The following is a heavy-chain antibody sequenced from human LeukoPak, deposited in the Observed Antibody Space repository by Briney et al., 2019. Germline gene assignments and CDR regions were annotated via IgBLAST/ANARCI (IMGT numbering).Heavy chain of an antibody. J-gene: IGHJ4*02. CDR1: GFTFSNFA. CDR2: ISGRGEST. CDR3: AKVPLPNCSGTSCAVFDY. V-gene: IGHV3-23*01. D-gene: IGHD2-2*01. Sequence: PGGSLRLSCAASGFTFSNFAMTWVRQAPGKGLEWVSVISGRGESTYYADSVKGRFTISRDNSKDTLYLRMNSLRAEDTAVYYCAKVPLPNCSGTSCAVFDYWGQGTLVTVSS.